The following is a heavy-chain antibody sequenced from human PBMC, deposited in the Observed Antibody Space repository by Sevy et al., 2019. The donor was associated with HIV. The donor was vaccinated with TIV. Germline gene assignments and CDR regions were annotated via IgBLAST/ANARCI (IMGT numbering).Heavy chain of an antibody. CDR2: IRPDGSYK. D-gene: IGHD1-26*01. CDR1: GFTFSPYW. V-gene: IGHV3-7*01. Sequence: GGSLRLSCAASGFTFSPYWMTWVRQAPGKGLEWVANIRPDGSYKYYVNSVKGRFTISRDNAKNSLYLQMNSLRADDTAMYYCARGVGLDCWGQGALVTVSS. J-gene: IGHJ4*02. CDR3: ARGVGLDC.